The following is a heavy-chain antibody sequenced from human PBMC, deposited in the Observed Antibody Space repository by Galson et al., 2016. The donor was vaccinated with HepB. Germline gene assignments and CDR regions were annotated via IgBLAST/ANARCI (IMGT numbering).Heavy chain of an antibody. CDR2: SSGGST. V-gene: IGHV3-23*01. CDR1: GSTFSSFA. D-gene: IGHD3-10*01. CDR3: AKTHSYYYGSGSSYYFDY. J-gene: IGHJ4*02. Sequence: SLRLSCAASGSTFSSFAISWVRQAPGKGLEWVSASSGGSTYYADSVKGRFTISRDNSKNTLYLQMNILRAEDTAVYYCAKTHSYYYGSGSSYYFDYWGQGTLVTVSS.